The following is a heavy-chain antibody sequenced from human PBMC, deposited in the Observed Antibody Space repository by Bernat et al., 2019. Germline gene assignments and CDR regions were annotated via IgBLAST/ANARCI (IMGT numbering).Heavy chain of an antibody. CDR1: GFTFSNYA. CDR3: AKDYNNGRSEFDR. Sequence: EVQLLESGGGLVQPGGSLRLSCTASGFTFSNYAMNWVRQAPGKGLEWVSRIAGSGGRTEYAHSVKGRFTISRDNSKSTLCLQMNSLRADDTAVYYCAKDYNNGRSEFDRWGQGTLVTVSS. D-gene: IGHD1-14*01. J-gene: IGHJ4*02. V-gene: IGHV3-23*01. CDR2: IAGSGGRT.